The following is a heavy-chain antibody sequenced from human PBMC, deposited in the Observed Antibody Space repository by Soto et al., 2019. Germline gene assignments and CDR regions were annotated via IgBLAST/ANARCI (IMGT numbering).Heavy chain of an antibody. Sequence: PSETLSLTCTVSGGSISSYYWSWIRQPPGKGLEWIGYIYYSGSTNYNPSLKSRVTISVDTSKNQFSLKLSSVTAADTAVYYCARGAPGYYYISDATPTTNFDYWGQGTLVTVSS. CDR2: IYYSGST. CDR1: GGSISSYY. D-gene: IGHD3-22*01. CDR3: ARGAPGYYYISDATPTTNFDY. J-gene: IGHJ4*02. V-gene: IGHV4-59*01.